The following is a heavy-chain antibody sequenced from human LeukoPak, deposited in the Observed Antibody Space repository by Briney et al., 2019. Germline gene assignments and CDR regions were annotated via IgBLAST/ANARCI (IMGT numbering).Heavy chain of an antibody. Sequence: GGSLRLSCAASGFTLSRFGMHWVRQAPGKGLEWVAVISYDGNSKYYADSVKGRFTISRDNSKNTLYLQMNSLRAEDTAVYYCAQDAGSGSHPNWFDPWGQGTLVTVSS. D-gene: IGHD3-10*01. CDR1: GFTLSRFG. V-gene: IGHV3-30*18. J-gene: IGHJ5*02. CDR2: ISYDGNSK. CDR3: AQDAGSGSHPNWFDP.